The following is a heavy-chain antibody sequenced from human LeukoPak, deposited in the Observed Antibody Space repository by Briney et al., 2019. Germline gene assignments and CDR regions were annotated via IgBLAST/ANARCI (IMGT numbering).Heavy chain of an antibody. CDR2: IYYSGST. CDR3: AREIVVPAAIGRGYYYMDV. V-gene: IGHV4-30-4*08. D-gene: IGHD2-2*01. J-gene: IGHJ6*03. CDR1: GGSISSGDYY. Sequence: SETLSLTCTVSGGSISSGDYYWSWIRQPPGKGLGWIGYIYYSGSTYYNPSLKSRVTISVDTSKNQFSLKLSSVTAADTAVYYCAREIVVPAAIGRGYYYMDVWGKGTTVTVSS.